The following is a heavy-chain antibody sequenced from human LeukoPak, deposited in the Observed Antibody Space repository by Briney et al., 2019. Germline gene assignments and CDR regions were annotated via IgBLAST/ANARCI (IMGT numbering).Heavy chain of an antibody. Sequence: ASVKVSCKASGYTFTSYDINWVRQATGQGLEWMGWMNPNSGNTGYAQKFQGRVTITRNTSISTAYMELSSLRSEDTAVYYCARGVWGSGSYYNHAWFDPWGQGTLVTVSS. CDR3: ARGVWGSGSYYNHAWFDP. J-gene: IGHJ5*02. CDR1: GYTFTSYD. D-gene: IGHD3-10*01. CDR2: MNPNSGNT. V-gene: IGHV1-8*03.